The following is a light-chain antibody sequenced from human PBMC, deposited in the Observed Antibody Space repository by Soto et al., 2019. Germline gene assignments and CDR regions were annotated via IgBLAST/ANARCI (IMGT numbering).Light chain of an antibody. Sequence: EIVMTQSPATLSVSPGERATLSCRASQSVSSNLAWYQQKPGQAPRLLIYGASTRATGIPARFSGSGSGTEFTLTISSLQSEDFAVYYCQQYNNCPITFGGGTKVDIK. V-gene: IGKV3-15*01. J-gene: IGKJ4*01. CDR3: QQYNNCPIT. CDR1: QSVSSN. CDR2: GAS.